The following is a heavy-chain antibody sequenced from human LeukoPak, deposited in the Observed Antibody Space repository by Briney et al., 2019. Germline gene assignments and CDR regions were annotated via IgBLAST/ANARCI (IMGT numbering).Heavy chain of an antibody. V-gene: IGHV1-69*13. CDR1: GGTFSSYA. Sequence: GASVKVSCKASGGTFSSYAISWVRQAPGQGLEWMGGIIPIFGTANYAQKFQGRVTITADESTSTAYMELRSLRSDDTAVYYCAMTQRASVADFDYWGQGTLVTVSS. D-gene: IGHD6-19*01. J-gene: IGHJ4*02. CDR2: IIPIFGTA. CDR3: AMTQRASVADFDY.